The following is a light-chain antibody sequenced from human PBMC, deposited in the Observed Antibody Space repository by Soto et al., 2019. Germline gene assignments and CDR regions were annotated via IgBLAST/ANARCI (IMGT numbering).Light chain of an antibody. V-gene: IGKV1-39*01. CDR3: QQSYSTPRT. J-gene: IGKJ1*01. Sequence: DIQMTQSPSSLSASVGDRDTITCRASQSISSYLNWYQQKPGKAPKLLIYAASSLQSGVPSRFSGSGSGTDFTLTISSLQPEDFATYYCQQSYSTPRTFDQGTKVEIK. CDR2: AAS. CDR1: QSISSY.